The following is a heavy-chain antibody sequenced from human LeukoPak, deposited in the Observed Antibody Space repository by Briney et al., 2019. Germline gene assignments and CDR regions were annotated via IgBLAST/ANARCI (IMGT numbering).Heavy chain of an antibody. D-gene: IGHD6-13*01. CDR1: GFTFDDYA. CDR2: ISWNSGSI. CDR3: AKDIDSSSWYVDHAFDI. V-gene: IGHV3-9*01. Sequence: PGGSLRLSCAATGFTFDDYAMHWVRQAPGKGLEWVSGISWNSGSIGYADSVKGRFTISRDNAKNSLYLQMNSLRAEDTALYYCAKDIDSSSWYVDHAFDIWGQGTMVTVSS. J-gene: IGHJ3*02.